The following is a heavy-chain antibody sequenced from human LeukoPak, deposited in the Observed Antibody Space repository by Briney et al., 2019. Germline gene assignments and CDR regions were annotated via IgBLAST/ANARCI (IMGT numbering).Heavy chain of an antibody. D-gene: IGHD4-17*01. CDR1: GFTFNNFG. CDR3: AKDLTTLTLGKDY. CDR2: ISSDGNDK. V-gene: IGHV3-30*18. Sequence: PGGSLRLSCAASGFTFNNFGMHWVRQAPGKGLEWVAVISSDGNDKYYANAVKGRFTISRDNSMNTLYLQMSSLRVVDTAIYYCAKDLTTLTLGKDYWGQGTLVTVSS. J-gene: IGHJ4*02.